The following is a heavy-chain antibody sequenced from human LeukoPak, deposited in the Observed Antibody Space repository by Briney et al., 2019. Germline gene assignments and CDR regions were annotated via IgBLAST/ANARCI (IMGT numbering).Heavy chain of an antibody. CDR3: ARRDRTGWYDFDY. CDR1: GDSISSSNW. Sequence: SETLSLTCAVSGDSISSSNWWSWVRQPPGKGLEWIGEIYHSGSTNYSPSFQGHVIISADKSISTAYLQWSSLKASDTAMYFCARRDRTGWYDFDYWGQGTLVTVSS. CDR2: IYHSGST. J-gene: IGHJ4*02. V-gene: IGHV4-4*02. D-gene: IGHD6-19*01.